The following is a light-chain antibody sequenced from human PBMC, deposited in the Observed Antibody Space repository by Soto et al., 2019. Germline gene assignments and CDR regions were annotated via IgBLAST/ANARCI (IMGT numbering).Light chain of an antibody. CDR2: RVS. CDR1: QSLVSSDGNTY. V-gene: IGKV2-30*01. Sequence: DVVMTQSPLSLPVTLGQPASISCRSTQSLVSSDGNTYLTWLQQRPGQSPRRLIYRVSGRESGVPDRFSGGGSGTDFTLKISRVEAEDVGVYYCMQRIEFPITFGQGTRLEIK. CDR3: MQRIEFPIT. J-gene: IGKJ5*01.